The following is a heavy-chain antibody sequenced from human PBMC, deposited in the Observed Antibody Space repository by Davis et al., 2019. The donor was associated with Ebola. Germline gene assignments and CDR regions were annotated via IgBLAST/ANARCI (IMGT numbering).Heavy chain of an antibody. CDR2: VDPKAGKT. CDR1: VYSFSDHY. D-gene: IGHD3-9*01. CDR3: TTLDILTAYVPYAMDV. Sequence: VPVSCQGSVYSFSDHYIHWVQGAPGKGLEWVGLVDPKAGKTVYAEKFQDRVTITADRSTDTVYMELSSLRFEDAAVYYCTTLDILTAYVPYAMDVWGQGTTVTVS. J-gene: IGHJ6*02. V-gene: IGHV1-69-2*01.